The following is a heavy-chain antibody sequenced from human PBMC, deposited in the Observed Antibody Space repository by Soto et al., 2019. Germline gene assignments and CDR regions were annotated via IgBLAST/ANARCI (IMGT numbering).Heavy chain of an antibody. CDR3: AKVRITLIEVISDLDY. D-gene: IGHD3-22*01. J-gene: IGHJ4*02. V-gene: IGHV3-23*01. Sequence: PGGSLRLSCAASGFTFSNYAMSWVRQAPGKGLEWISTISTSGGNTHYADSVKGRFTISRDNSKNTLNLQMNSLRAEDTAVYYCAKVRITLIEVISDLDYWGQGTLVTVSS. CDR2: ISTSGGNT. CDR1: GFTFSNYA.